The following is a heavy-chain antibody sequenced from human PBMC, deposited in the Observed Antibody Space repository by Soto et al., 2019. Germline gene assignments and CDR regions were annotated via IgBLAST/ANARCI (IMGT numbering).Heavy chain of an antibody. CDR2: ISGSGGST. J-gene: IGHJ2*01. Sequence: EVQLLESGGGLVQPGGSLRLSCAASGFTFSSYAMSWVRQAPGKGLEWVSAISGSGGSTYYADSVKGRFTSSRDNSKNTLYLQMNSLRAEDTAVYYCEKVTGGQLVWYFDLWGRGTLVTVSS. D-gene: IGHD6-6*01. V-gene: IGHV3-23*01. CDR1: GFTFSSYA. CDR3: EKVTGGQLVWYFDL.